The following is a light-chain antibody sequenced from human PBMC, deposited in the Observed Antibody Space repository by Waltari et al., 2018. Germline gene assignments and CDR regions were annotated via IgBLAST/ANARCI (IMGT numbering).Light chain of an antibody. J-gene: IGKJ4*01. CDR3: QQLNSIPPT. Sequence: IQSPQSPSSLSAAAGDRVTITCRASQGITSYLAWYQQKPGKAPNLLIYAASSLQSGVPSRFSGSGSGTDFTLTISSLQPEDFATYYCQQLNSIPPTFGGGTNVEIK. V-gene: IGKV1-9*01. CDR1: QGITSY. CDR2: AAS.